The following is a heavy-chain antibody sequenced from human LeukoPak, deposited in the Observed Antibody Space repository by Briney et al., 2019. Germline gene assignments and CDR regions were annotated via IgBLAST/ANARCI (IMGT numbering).Heavy chain of an antibody. CDR2: IFGSGGSP. V-gene: IGHV3-23*01. Sequence: GGSLRLSCEASGFTFGSHAMYWVRQAPGKGLEWVAGIFGSGGSPHYADSVKGRFTISRDNPRNTVYLQINSLRAEDTAVYYCARANFDAFDIWGQGTMVTVSS. J-gene: IGHJ3*02. CDR1: GFTFGSHA. CDR3: ARANFDAFDI.